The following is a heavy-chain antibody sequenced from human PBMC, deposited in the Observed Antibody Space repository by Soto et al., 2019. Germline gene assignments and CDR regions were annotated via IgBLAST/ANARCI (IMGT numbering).Heavy chain of an antibody. D-gene: IGHD3-9*01. J-gene: IGHJ6*02. Sequence: SVEVSCKASRGTFNSSTISEVRQAPGQGLELMGRIIPILGIANYAQNFQGRVSMTPDTSTRTAYMEVRSFRSDDTAVYYCARGGYFDTSGSRNYHYSGMNFWCQGTTVPVSS. CDR3: ARGGYFDTSGSRNYHYSGMNF. CDR1: RGTFNSST. V-gene: IGHV1-69*02. CDR2: IIPILGIA.